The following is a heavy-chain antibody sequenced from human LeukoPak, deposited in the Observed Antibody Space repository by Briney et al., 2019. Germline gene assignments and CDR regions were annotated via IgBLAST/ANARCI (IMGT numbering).Heavy chain of an antibody. CDR3: ARERTFYYMDV. CDR1: GGSISSGGYY. D-gene: IGHD2/OR15-2a*01. CDR2: IYYSGST. Sequence: SETLSLTCTVSGGSISSGGYYWSWIRQHPGKGLEWIGYIYYSGSTYYNPSLKSRVTISVDTSKNQFSLKLSSVTVADTAVYYCARERTFYYMDVWGKGTTVTVSS. J-gene: IGHJ6*03. V-gene: IGHV4-31*03.